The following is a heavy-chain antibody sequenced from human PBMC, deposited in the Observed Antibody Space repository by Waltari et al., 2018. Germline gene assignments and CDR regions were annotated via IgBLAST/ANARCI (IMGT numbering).Heavy chain of an antibody. CDR3: ATNSGWYGAFDI. V-gene: IGHV1-69-2*01. Sequence: EVQLVQSGAEVKKPGAPVKISCKASGSTFTAYYMHWGQQAPGKGLEWMGRVDPEDGETIYAEKFQGRVTITADTSTDTAYMELSSLRSEDTAVYYCATNSGWYGAFDIWGQGTMVTVSS. D-gene: IGHD6-19*01. J-gene: IGHJ3*02. CDR2: VDPEDGET. CDR1: GSTFTAYY.